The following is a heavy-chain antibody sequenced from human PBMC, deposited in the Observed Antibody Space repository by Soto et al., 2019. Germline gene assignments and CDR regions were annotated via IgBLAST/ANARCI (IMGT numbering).Heavy chain of an antibody. D-gene: IGHD6-25*01. CDR2: IHHSGNS. V-gene: IGHV4-4*02. CDR1: GDSISRYKW. Sequence: SETLSLTCAVSGDSISRYKWRSRVRQPAGKGLEWIGEIHHSGNSNYNPSLKSRVIISVDKSKNQFSLNLSSVTDADTAVYYCARGERQQQRDYWGQGTLVTVS. CDR3: ARGERQQQRDY. J-gene: IGHJ4*02.